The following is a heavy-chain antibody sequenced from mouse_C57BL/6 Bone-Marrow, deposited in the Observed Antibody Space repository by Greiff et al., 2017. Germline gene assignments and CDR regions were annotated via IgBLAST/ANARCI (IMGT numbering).Heavy chain of an antibody. CDR2: LSDGGSYT. J-gene: IGHJ2*01. CDR1: GFTFSSYA. V-gene: IGHV5-4*01. D-gene: IGHD1-1*01. CDR3: ARGVTTVDYFDY. Sequence: DVHLVESGGGLVKPGGSLKLSCAASGFTFSSYAMSWVRQTPEKRLEWVATLSDGGSYTYYPDNVKGRFTISRDNAKNNLYLQMSHLKSEDTAMYYCARGVTTVDYFDYWGQGTTLTVSS.